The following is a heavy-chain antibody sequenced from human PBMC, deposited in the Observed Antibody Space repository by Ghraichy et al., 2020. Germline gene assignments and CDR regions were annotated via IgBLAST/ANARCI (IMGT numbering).Heavy chain of an antibody. CDR3: ARATSGGDILTGYYKYYFDY. V-gene: IGHV4-34*01. CDR1: GGFFSGYY. J-gene: IGHJ4*02. CDR2: INHGGST. D-gene: IGHD3-9*01. Sequence: SETLSLTCAVSGGFFSGYYWSWIRQSPGKGLEWIGEINHGGSTNYTPSLKSRVSISIDTSKNQFSLKLSSATAADTAVYYCARATSGGDILTGYYKYYFDYWGQGTLVTVSS.